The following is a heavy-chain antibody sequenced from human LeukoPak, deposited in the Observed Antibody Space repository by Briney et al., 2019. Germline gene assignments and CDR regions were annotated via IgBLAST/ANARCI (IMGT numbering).Heavy chain of an antibody. CDR2: IYHSGST. Sequence: SGTLSLTCAVSGGSISSSNWWSWVRQPPGKGLEWIGEIYHSGSTNYNPSLKSRVTISVDKSKNQFSLKLSSVTAADTAVYYCARDIPLDTAMFSYFDYWGQGTLVTVSS. J-gene: IGHJ4*02. D-gene: IGHD5-18*01. V-gene: IGHV4-4*02. CDR3: ARDIPLDTAMFSYFDY. CDR1: GGSISSSNW.